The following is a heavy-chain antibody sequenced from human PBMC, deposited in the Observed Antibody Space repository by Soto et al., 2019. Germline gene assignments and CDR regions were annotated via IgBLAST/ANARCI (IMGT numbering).Heavy chain of an antibody. V-gene: IGHV1-69*13. D-gene: IGHD2-8*01. J-gene: IGHJ5*02. CDR2: IIPIFGTA. Sequence: ASVKVSCKASGGTFSSYAISWVRQAPGQGLEWMGGIIPIFGTANYAQKFQGRVTITADESTSTAYMELSSLRSEDTAVYYCARSLECTNGVCYTGLSWFDPWGQGTLVTVSS. CDR1: GGTFSSYA. CDR3: ARSLECTNGVCYTGLSWFDP.